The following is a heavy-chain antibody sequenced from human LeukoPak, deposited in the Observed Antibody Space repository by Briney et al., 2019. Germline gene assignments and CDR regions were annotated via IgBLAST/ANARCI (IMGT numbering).Heavy chain of an antibody. CDR2: NNPNSGGT. CDR1: GYTFTGYY. V-gene: IGHV1-2*02. D-gene: IGHD1-26*01. Sequence: GASVKVSCKASGYTFTGYYMHWVRQAPGQGLEWMGWNNPNSGGTNYAQKFQGRVTMTRDTSVSTAYMELSRLRSDDTAVYYCARGGGYSTPYYYYYMDVWGKGTTVTVSS. CDR3: ARGGGYSTPYYYYYMDV. J-gene: IGHJ6*03.